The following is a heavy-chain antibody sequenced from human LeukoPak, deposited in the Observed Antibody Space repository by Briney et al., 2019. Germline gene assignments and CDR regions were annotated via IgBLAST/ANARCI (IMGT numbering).Heavy chain of an antibody. CDR1: GYTFTSYA. D-gene: IGHD4-23*01. J-gene: IGHJ3*02. CDR2: INAGNGNT. V-gene: IGHV1-3*01. CDR3: ARDKGTVGLDAFDI. Sequence: ASVKVSCKASGYTFTSYAMHWVRQAPGQRLEWMGWINAGNGNTKYSQKFQGRVTITRDTSASTAYMELSSLRPEDTAVYYCARDKGTVGLDAFDIWGQGTMVTVSS.